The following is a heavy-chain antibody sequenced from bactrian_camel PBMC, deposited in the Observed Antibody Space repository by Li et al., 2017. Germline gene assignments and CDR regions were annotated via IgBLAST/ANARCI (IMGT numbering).Heavy chain of an antibody. CDR1: GYDYGRNC. CDR2: IGSDDST. D-gene: IGHD3*01. Sequence: HVQLVESGGGSVQAGGSLRLSCTTTGYDYGRNCMAWFRQAPGKEREGVVAIGSDDSTTIADSVKGRFTISQDNAKGIVYLQMNSLKPEDTAMYYCAADIITISDDYKCKPLNEIGRQGTQVTVS. J-gene: IGHJ4*01. V-gene: IGHV3S53*01.